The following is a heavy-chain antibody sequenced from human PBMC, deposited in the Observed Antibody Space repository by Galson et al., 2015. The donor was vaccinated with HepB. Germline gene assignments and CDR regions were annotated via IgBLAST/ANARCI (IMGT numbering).Heavy chain of an antibody. D-gene: IGHD5-12*01. CDR2: MNPNSGNT. CDR1: GYTFTSYD. J-gene: IGHJ4*02. V-gene: IGHV1-8*01. CDR3: ARSVWGGYDNFDY. Sequence: SVKVSCKASGYTFTSYDINWVRQATGQGLEWMGWMNPNSGNTGYAQKSQGRVIMTRNTSISTAYMELSSLRSEDTAVYYCARSVWGGYDNFDYWGQGTLVTVSS.